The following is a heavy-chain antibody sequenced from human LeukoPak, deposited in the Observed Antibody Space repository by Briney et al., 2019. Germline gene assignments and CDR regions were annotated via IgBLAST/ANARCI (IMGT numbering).Heavy chain of an antibody. J-gene: IGHJ6*02. Sequence: ASVTVSCKASGYTFTSYDINWVRQATGQGLEWMGWVNPNSGNTGYAQKFQGRVTMTRDTSISTAYMELSSLRSEDTAVYYCARVGSVYYYYYGMDVWGQGTTVTVSS. CDR1: GYTFTSYD. CDR2: VNPNSGNT. V-gene: IGHV1-8*01. CDR3: ARVGSVYYYYYGMDV.